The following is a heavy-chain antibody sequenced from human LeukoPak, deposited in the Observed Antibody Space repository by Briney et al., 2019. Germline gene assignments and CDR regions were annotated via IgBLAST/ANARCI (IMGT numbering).Heavy chain of an antibody. D-gene: IGHD2-2*02. CDR2: INPSGGST. J-gene: IGHJ4*02. V-gene: IGHV1-46*01. CDR3: ARDHLGVPAAIRSSYFDY. CDR1: GYTFTSYY. Sequence: ASVKVSCKASGYTFTSYYMHWVRQAPGQGLEWMGIINPSGGSTSYAQKFQGRVTMTRDTSTSTVYMELSSLRSEDTAVYYCARDHLGVPAAIRSSYFDYWGQGTLVTVSS.